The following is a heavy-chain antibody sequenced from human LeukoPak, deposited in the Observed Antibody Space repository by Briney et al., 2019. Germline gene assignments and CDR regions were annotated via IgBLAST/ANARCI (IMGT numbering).Heavy chain of an antibody. D-gene: IGHD5-24*01. V-gene: IGHV1-2*06. J-gene: IGHJ4*02. CDR1: GYTFTGYY. Sequence: ASVKVSCKASGYTFTGYYMRWVRQAPGQGLEWMGRINPNSGGTNYAQKFQGRVTMTRDTSISTAYMELSRLRSDDTAVYYCARGEERWLQLDCPDYWGQGTLVTVSS. CDR2: INPNSGGT. CDR3: ARGEERWLQLDCPDY.